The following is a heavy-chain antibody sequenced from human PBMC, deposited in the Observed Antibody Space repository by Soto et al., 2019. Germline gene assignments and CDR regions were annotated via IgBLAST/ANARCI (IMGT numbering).Heavy chain of an antibody. J-gene: IGHJ6*02. CDR3: ARDHHDILTGYYSGYYYYGMDV. CDR1: GYTFTGYY. CDR2: INPNSGGT. V-gene: IGHV1-2*02. Sequence: ASVKVSCKASGYTFTGYYMHWVRQAPGQGLEWMGWINPNSGGTNYAQKLQGRVTMTRDTSISTAYMELSRLRSDDTAVYYCARDHHDILTGYYSGYYYYGMDVWGQGTTVTVSS. D-gene: IGHD3-9*01.